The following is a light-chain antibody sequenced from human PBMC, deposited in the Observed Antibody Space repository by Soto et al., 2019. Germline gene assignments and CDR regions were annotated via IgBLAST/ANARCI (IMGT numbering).Light chain of an antibody. J-gene: IGKJ1*01. V-gene: IGKV3-11*01. CDR3: QQRSNWPVT. CDR1: QSVSSY. Sequence: EIVLTQSPATLSLSPGERATLSCRASQSVSSYFAWYQQKPGQAPRLLIYDASNRATGIPARFSGSGSGTDFTLTICSLEPEDFAVYYCQQRSNWPVTFGQGTKVDIK. CDR2: DAS.